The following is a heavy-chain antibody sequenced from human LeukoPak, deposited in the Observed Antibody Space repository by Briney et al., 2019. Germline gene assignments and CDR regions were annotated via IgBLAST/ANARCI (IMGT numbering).Heavy chain of an antibody. CDR1: GYSISSGYY. D-gene: IGHD5-18*01. V-gene: IGHV4-38-2*02. CDR3: ASTLQRPDQNTDMLTPSTDY. Sequence: SETLSLTCTVSGYSISSGYYWGWIRQPPGKGLEWIGTFHHSGSTYYNPSLQSRVTMSVGTSKNQFSLKLSSVTAADTAMYYCASTLQRPDQNTDMLTPSTDYWGQGTLVTVSS. CDR2: FHHSGST. J-gene: IGHJ4*02.